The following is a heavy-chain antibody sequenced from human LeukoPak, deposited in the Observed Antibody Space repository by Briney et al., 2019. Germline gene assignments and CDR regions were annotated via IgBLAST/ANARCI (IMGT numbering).Heavy chain of an antibody. Sequence: PGGSLRLSCAASGFSFHYYAMHWVRQAPGKGLEWVAVIPYDGTNEYYADSVKGRLTISRDNSKNTLYMQMNSLRPEDTAVYYCARDPGYSYGYVPWFDPWGQGTLVTVSS. CDR3: ARDPGYSYGYVPWFDP. CDR2: IPYDGTNE. J-gene: IGHJ5*02. D-gene: IGHD5-18*01. CDR1: GFSFHYYA. V-gene: IGHV3-30-3*01.